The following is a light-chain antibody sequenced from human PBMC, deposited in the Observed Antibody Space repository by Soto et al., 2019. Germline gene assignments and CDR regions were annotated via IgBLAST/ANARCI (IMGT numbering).Light chain of an antibody. V-gene: IGKV1-39*01. Sequence: DIQMTQSPSSLSASVGDRATITCRTSQSISSYLNWYQQKPEKAPKLLIYAASSLESGVPSTFSGSGSGTAFTLTISSLHPEDFATYYCQQSYSTPTFGQGTKVEIK. CDR3: QQSYSTPT. CDR1: QSISSY. CDR2: AAS. J-gene: IGKJ1*01.